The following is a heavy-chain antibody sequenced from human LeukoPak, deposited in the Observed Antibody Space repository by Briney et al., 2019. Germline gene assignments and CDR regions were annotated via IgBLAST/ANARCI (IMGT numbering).Heavy chain of an antibody. CDR1: GFTFDDYA. J-gene: IGHJ4*02. CDR2: ISWNSGSI. Sequence: GGSLRLSCAASGFTFDDYAMHWVRQAPGKGLEWVSGISWNSGSIGYADSVKGRFTISRDNAKNSLYLQMNSLRAEDTALYYCEKVGVEDYWGQGTLVTVSS. CDR3: EKVGVEDY. V-gene: IGHV3-9*01. D-gene: IGHD5-24*01.